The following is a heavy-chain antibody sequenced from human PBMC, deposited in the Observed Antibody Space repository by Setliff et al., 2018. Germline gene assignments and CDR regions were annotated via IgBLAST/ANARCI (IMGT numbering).Heavy chain of an antibody. CDR3: ASYSSTRVLFY. V-gene: IGHV4-4*02. J-gene: IGHJ4*02. CDR2: IYHSGST. D-gene: IGHD2-15*01. CDR1: GGSISSSNW. Sequence: KSSETLSLTCAVSGGSISSSNWWSWVRQPPGKGLEWIGEIYHSGSTNYNPSLKSRVTISVDKSKNQFSPKLSSVTAADTAVYYCASYSSTRVLFYWGQGTLVTVSS.